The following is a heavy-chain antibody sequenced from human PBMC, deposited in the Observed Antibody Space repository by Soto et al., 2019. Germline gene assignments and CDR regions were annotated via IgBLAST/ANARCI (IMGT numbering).Heavy chain of an antibody. V-gene: IGHV1-18*01. J-gene: IGHJ4*02. CDR1: GYTFTSYG. Sequence: GASVKVSCKASGYTFTSYGISWVRQAPGQGLEWMGWISAYKGYTNYAQKLQGRVTMTTDTSTSTAYMELRSLRSDDTAMYYCAINYYDNSGPTGYWGQGTLVTVSS. CDR3: AINYYDNSGPTGY. D-gene: IGHD3-22*01. CDR2: ISAYKGYT.